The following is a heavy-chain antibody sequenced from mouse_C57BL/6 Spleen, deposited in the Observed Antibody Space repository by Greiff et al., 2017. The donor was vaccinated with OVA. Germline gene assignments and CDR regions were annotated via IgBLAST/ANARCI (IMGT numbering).Heavy chain of an antibody. J-gene: IGHJ4*01. CDR1: GFTFSDYG. CDR3: ARDSGSSYYAMDY. V-gene: IGHV5-17*01. D-gene: IGHD1-1*01. Sequence: EVKLEESGGGLVKPGGSLKLSCAASGFTFSDYGMHWVRQAPEKGLEWVAYISSGSSTIYYADTVKGRFTISRDNAKNTLFLQMTSLRSEDTAMYYCARDSGSSYYAMDYWGQGTSVTVSS. CDR2: ISSGSSTI.